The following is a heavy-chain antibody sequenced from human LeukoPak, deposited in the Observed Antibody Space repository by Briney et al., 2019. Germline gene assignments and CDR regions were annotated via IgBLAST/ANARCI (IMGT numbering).Heavy chain of an antibody. J-gene: IGHJ4*02. V-gene: IGHV4-34*01. D-gene: IGHD3-22*01. CDR2: INHSGST. CDR3: ARRENDYGIVVVITTWSLWRSGGFDY. CDR1: GGSFSGYY. Sequence: SETLSLTCAVYGGSFSGYYWSWIRQPPGKGLEWIGEINHSGSTNYNPSLKSRVTISVDTSKNQFSLKLSSVTAADTAVYYCARRENDYGIVVVITTWSLWRSGGFDYWGQGTLVTVSS.